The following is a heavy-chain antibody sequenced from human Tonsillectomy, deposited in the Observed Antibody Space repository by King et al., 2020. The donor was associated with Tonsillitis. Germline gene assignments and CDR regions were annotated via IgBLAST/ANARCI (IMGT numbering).Heavy chain of an antibody. V-gene: IGHV3-30-3*01. Sequence: VQLVESGGGVVQPGRSLRLSCAAAGFTYSSYAMHWVRQAPGKGLEWVGVISYDGSSKHYANSVKGRFTISRDNSKNTVYIQMNSLGAEETAVYYCARDKESGSFYGYFENWGQGALVTVSS. CDR3: ARDKESGSFYGYFEN. CDR1: GFTYSSYA. J-gene: IGHJ4*02. CDR2: ISYDGSSK. D-gene: IGHD1-26*01.